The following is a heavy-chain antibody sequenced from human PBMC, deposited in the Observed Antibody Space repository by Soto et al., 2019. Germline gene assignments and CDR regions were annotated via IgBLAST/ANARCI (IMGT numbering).Heavy chain of an antibody. CDR3: AKGGSSSWLRDGLDI. Sequence: EEQLVESGGGLVQPGRSLRVSCAASGFNFDDYAMHWVRQAPGKGLEWVSCISSNSGRIGYADSVKGRFTISRDNAKNSLYLQMNSLRTEDTALYYCAKGGSSSWLRDGLDIWGQGTMVSVSS. J-gene: IGHJ3*02. CDR2: ISSNSGRI. V-gene: IGHV3-9*01. D-gene: IGHD6-13*01. CDR1: GFNFDDYA.